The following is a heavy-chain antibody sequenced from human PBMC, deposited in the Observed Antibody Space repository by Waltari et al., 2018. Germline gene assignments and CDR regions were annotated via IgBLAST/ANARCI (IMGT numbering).Heavy chain of an antibody. CDR1: GGTFSSNA. J-gene: IGHJ5*02. CDR3: ARSPQLTTANWFDP. V-gene: IGHV1-69*04. CDR2: ILPMLGLI. Sequence: QVHLVQSGDELKEPGSSVRVSCKVSGGTFSSNAFSWVRQAPGQGLEWVGGILPMLGLINYEQRFQGRITITADEVTNTAYMAINSLTSEDTAVYYCARSPQLTTANWFDPWGQGTLVTVSS. D-gene: IGHD3-3*01.